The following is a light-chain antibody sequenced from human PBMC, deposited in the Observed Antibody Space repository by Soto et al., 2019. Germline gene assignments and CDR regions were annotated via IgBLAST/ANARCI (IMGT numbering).Light chain of an antibody. CDR2: DVS. CDR1: SSDVGGYNY. J-gene: IGLJ2*01. CDR3: SSYTSSSTLVV. V-gene: IGLV2-14*01. Sequence: QSVLTQPASVSGSPRQSSTISCTGTSSDVGGYNYVSWYQQHPGKAPKLMIYDVSNRPSGVSNRFSGSKSGNTASLTISGLQAEDEADYYCSSYTSSSTLVVFGGGTQLTVL.